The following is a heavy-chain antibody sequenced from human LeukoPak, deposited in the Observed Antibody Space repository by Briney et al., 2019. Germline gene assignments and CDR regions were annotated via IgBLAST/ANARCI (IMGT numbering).Heavy chain of an antibody. CDR3: ARALYYYSSSAYPRPFDV. CDR1: GFSFTYW. V-gene: IGHV3-7*03. Sequence: GGSLRLSCAASGFSFTYWMAWVRQAPGKGLEWVANMNPDGSEKKYADSVKGRLTISRDNAKNSLLLQMTSLRAEDTGLYYCARALYYYSSSAYPRPFDVWGQGTMVTVSS. CDR2: MNPDGSEK. D-gene: IGHD3-22*01. J-gene: IGHJ3*01.